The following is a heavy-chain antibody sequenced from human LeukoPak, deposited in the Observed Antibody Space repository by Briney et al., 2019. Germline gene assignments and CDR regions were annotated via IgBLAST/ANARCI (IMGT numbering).Heavy chain of an antibody. CDR3: TKQGTVRGILGRASAYYFDY. V-gene: IGHV3-23*01. Sequence: PGGSLRLSCAASGFTFTYYAMNWVRQAPGKGLEWVSTVSGSATATYYADSVKGRFTISRDNSKDTLYLQMNSLRAEDTAIYYCTKQGTVRGILGRASAYYFDYWGRGTLVTVSS. CDR1: GFTFTYYA. D-gene: IGHD3-10*01. J-gene: IGHJ4*02. CDR2: VSGSATAT.